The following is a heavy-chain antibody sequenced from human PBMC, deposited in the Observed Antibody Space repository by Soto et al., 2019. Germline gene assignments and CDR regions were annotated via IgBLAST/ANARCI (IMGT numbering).Heavy chain of an antibody. D-gene: IGHD3-22*01. V-gene: IGHV3-15*07. J-gene: IGHJ4*02. CDR3: TTEFDYYDSSGYYYATDY. CDR1: SVSNAW. CDR2: IKSKTDGGTT. Sequence: SVSNAWMNWVRQAPGKGLEWVGRIKSKTDGGTTDYAAPVKGRFTISRDESKDTLYLQMNSLKTEDTAVYYCTTEFDYYDSSGYYYATDYWGQGALVTVSS.